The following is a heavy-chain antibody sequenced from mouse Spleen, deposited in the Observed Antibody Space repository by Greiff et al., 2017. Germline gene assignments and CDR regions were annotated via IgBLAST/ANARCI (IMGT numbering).Heavy chain of an antibody. CDR3: ARGGETYWYFDV. J-gene: IGHJ1*01. Sequence: EVMLVESEGGLVQPGSSMKLSCTASGFTFSDYYMAWVRQVPEKGLEWVANINYDGSSTYYLDSLKSRFIISRDNAKNILYLQMSSLKSEDTATYYCARGGETYWYFDVWGAGTTVTVSS. CDR1: GFTFSDYY. CDR2: INYDGSST. V-gene: IGHV5-16*01.